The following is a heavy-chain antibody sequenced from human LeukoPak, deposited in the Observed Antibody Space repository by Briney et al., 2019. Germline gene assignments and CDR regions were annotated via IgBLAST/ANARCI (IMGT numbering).Heavy chain of an antibody. CDR3: ARQTPHYDFWSGYLNWFDP. CDR1: GGSISSSSYY. Sequence: SETLSLTCTVSGGSISSSSYYWGWIRQPPGKGLEWIGSIYYSGSTYYNPSLKSRVTISVDTSKNQFSLKLSSVTAADTAVYYCARQTPHYDFWSGYLNWFDPWGQGTLVTVSS. V-gene: IGHV4-39*01. D-gene: IGHD3-3*01. J-gene: IGHJ5*02. CDR2: IYYSGST.